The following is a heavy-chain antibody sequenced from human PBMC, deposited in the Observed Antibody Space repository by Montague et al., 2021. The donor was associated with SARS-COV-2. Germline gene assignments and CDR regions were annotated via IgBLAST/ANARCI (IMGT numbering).Heavy chain of an antibody. J-gene: IGHJ3*01. CDR3: ARGQVTIFAVLIMLPAAGAIDV. D-gene: IGHD3-3*01. CDR1: GGSISGTTFR. Sequence: SETLSLTCTVSGGSISGTTFRWGWIRQPPGKGLEWIGFISYSGTTFYNPSLKSRISMSVDTPKSQFSLNLTSVTAADTATYYCARGQVTIFAVLIMLPAAGAIDVWGQGTTVTVSS. V-gene: IGHV4-39*01. CDR2: ISYSGTT.